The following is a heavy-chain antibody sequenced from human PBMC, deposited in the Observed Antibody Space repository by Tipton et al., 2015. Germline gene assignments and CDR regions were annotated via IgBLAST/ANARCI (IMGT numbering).Heavy chain of an antibody. V-gene: IGHV3-30*03. CDR3: ARVRQRYYGSGSYGMDV. Sequence: SLRLSCAASGFTFSSYGMHWVRQAPGKGLEWVAVISYDGGNKYYADSVRGRFTISRDNSKNTLSLQMNSLRAEDTAVYYCARVRQRYYGSGSYGMDVWGQGTTVTVSS. CDR1: GFTFSSYG. D-gene: IGHD3-10*01. CDR2: ISYDGGNK. J-gene: IGHJ6*02.